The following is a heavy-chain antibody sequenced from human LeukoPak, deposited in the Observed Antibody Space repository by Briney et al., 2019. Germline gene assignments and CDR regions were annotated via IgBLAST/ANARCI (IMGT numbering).Heavy chain of an antibody. J-gene: IGHJ4*02. CDR3: ARAPSGGYYPPSRY. D-gene: IGHD3-22*01. Sequence: GGSLRLSCAASGFTFGSYGMSWVRQAPGKGLEWVSGINWNGGSTCYADSVKGRFTSSRDNAKNSLYLQMNSLRAEDTALYYCARAPSGGYYPPSRYWGQGTLVTVSS. V-gene: IGHV3-20*04. CDR2: INWNGGST. CDR1: GFTFGSYG.